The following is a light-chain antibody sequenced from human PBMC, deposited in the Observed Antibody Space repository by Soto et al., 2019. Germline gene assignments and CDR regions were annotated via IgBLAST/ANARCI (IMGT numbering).Light chain of an antibody. CDR3: SSYAGSNNYV. J-gene: IGLJ1*01. CDR1: SSDVGGYNY. CDR2: EVS. Sequence: QSVLTQPPSASGSPGQSVTISCTGTSSDVGGYNYVSWYQQHPGKAPKLMIYEVSKRPSGVPDRFSGSKSGNTASLTVSGLQAEDEAYYYCSSYAGSNNYVFGTGIKVTVL. V-gene: IGLV2-8*01.